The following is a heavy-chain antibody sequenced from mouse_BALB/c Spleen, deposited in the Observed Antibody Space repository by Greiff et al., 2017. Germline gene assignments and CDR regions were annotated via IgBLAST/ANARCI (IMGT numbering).Heavy chain of an antibody. V-gene: IGHV14-1*02. CDR3: ARCHDGYPYYFDY. D-gene: IGHD2-3*01. CDR2: IDPENGNT. Sequence: EVKLMESGAELVRPGALVKLSCKASGFNIKDYYMHWVKQRPEQGLEWIGWIDPENGNTIYDPKFQGKASITADTSSNTAYLQLSSLTSEDTAVYYCARCHDGYPYYFDYWGQGTTLTVSS. J-gene: IGHJ2*01. CDR1: GFNIKDYY.